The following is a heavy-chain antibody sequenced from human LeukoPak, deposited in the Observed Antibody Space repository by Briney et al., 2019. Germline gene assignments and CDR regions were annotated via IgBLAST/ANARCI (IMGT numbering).Heavy chain of an antibody. J-gene: IGHJ5*02. D-gene: IGHD3-22*01. CDR2: ISGSGGST. Sequence: GGSLRLSCAASGFTFSSYAMSWVRQAPGKGLEWVSAISGSGGSTYYADSVKGRFTISRDNSKNTLYLQMNSLRAEDTAVCYCARRLYDSSGYSWFDPWGQGTLVTVSS. CDR3: ARRLYDSSGYSWFDP. V-gene: IGHV3-23*01. CDR1: GFTFSSYA.